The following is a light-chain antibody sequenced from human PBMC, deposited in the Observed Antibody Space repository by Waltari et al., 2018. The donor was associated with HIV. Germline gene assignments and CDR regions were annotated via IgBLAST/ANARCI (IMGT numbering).Light chain of an antibody. CDR3: GTWDTSLNAGV. CDR2: DNH. J-gene: IGLJ2*01. CDR1: TSTLFPHF. Sequence: QSVLTQPPAVSSSPLHNVSISFSFATSTLFPHFFCFYQKLQGTAPKLLIFDNHKRPSGDADQYTASKSGTAATLAIPGLHTGDEAEYYCGTWDTSLNAGVVGGGTKVSVL. V-gene: IGLV1-51*01.